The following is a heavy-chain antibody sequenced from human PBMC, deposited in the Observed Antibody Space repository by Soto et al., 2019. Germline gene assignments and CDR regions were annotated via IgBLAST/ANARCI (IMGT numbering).Heavy chain of an antibody. CDR3: ARPTGGNSVDFDY. CDR2: IYYSGST. D-gene: IGHD2-21*02. V-gene: IGHV4-30-4*01. J-gene: IGHJ4*02. CDR1: GGSISSGDYY. Sequence: QVQLQESGPGLVKPSQTLSLTCTVSGGSISSGDYYWSWIRQPPGKGLEWIGYIYYSGSTYYHPSLKSRVTXSXDXXKNPSSLKLSSVTAADTAVYYCARPTGGNSVDFDYWGQGTLVTVSS.